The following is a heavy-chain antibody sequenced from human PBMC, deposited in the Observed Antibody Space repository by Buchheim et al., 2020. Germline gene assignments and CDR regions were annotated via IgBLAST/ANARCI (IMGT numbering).Heavy chain of an antibody. CDR3: AKASRQQWIRSAFDI. CDR1: GFTFSSYS. D-gene: IGHD5-18*01. J-gene: IGHJ3*02. V-gene: IGHV3-23*01. CDR2: ISPSGDDT. Sequence: EVQLLESGGGLVQPGGSLRLSCAASGFTFSSYSIYWVRQPPGKGLEWVSSISPSGDDTYYADSVKGRFTIPRDNSKNTLYLQMNSLRAEDTAIYYCAKASRQQWIRSAFDIWGQGT.